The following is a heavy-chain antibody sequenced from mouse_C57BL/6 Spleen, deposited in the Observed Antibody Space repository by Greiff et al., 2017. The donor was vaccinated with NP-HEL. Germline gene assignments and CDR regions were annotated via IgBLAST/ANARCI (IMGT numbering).Heavy chain of an antibody. D-gene: IGHD1-1*01. J-gene: IGHJ2*01. CDR2: IDPETGGT. CDR3: TRRGSSYVPFDY. CDR1: GYTFTDYE. Sequence: VQLQQSGAELVRPGASVTLSCKASGYTFTDYEMHWVKQTPVHGLEWIGAIDPETGGTAYNQTFKGKAILTADKSSSTAYMELRSLTSEDSAVYYCTRRGSSYVPFDYWGQGTTLTVSS. V-gene: IGHV1-15*01.